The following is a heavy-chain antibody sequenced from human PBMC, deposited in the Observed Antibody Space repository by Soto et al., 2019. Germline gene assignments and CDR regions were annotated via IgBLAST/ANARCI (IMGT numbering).Heavy chain of an antibody. Sequence: GASVKVSCKASGYTFTSYDSNWVRQATGQGLEWMGWMNPNSGNTGYAQKFQGRVTMTRNTSISTAYMELSSLRSEDTAVYYCARGLSGYDLYAFDIWGQGTMVTVSS. V-gene: IGHV1-8*01. J-gene: IGHJ3*02. D-gene: IGHD5-12*01. CDR2: MNPNSGNT. CDR1: GYTFTSYD. CDR3: ARGLSGYDLYAFDI.